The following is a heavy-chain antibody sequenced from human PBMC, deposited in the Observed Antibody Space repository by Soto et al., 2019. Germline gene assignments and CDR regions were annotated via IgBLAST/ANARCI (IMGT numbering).Heavy chain of an antibody. V-gene: IGHV3-53*01. CDR2: IYSGGST. D-gene: IGHD3-3*01. Sequence: EVQLVASGGGLIQPGGSLRLSCAASGFTVSSNYMSWVRQAPGKGLEWVSVIYSGGSTYYADSVKGRFTISRDNSKNSLYLHIDSLRAEDTGVYYCARSIAARDFWSGYQYYFDYWGQGTLVTVSS. CDR3: ARSIAARDFWSGYQYYFDY. J-gene: IGHJ4*02. CDR1: GFTVSSNY.